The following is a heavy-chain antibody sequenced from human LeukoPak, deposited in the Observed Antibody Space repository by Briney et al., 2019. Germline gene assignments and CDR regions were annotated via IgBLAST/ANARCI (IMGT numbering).Heavy chain of an antibody. J-gene: IGHJ4*02. V-gene: IGHV3-30*18. CDR3: AKGFRDYDILTGYIWVDY. CDR2: ISYDGSNK. D-gene: IGHD3-9*01. Sequence: PGGSLRLSCAASGFTFCSYGMHWVRQAPGKGLEWVAVISYDGSNKYYADSVKGRFTISRDNSKNTLYLQMNSLRAEDTAVYYCAKGFRDYDILTGYIWVDYWGQGTLVTVSS. CDR1: GFTFCSYG.